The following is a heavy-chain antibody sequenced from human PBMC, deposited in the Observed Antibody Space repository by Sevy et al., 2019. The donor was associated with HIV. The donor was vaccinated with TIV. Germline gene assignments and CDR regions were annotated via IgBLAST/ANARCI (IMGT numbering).Heavy chain of an antibody. Sequence: GGSLRLSCSASGFTFRSYAMNWVRQAPGKGLEWVSAITGNGGSTYYADSVKGRFTISRDNSKSTLYLQMKSLRAEDTALYYCAKDLAYESSGYHDYWGQGTLVTVSS. D-gene: IGHD3-22*01. V-gene: IGHV3-23*01. CDR2: ITGNGGST. CDR3: AKDLAYESSGYHDY. J-gene: IGHJ4*02. CDR1: GFTFRSYA.